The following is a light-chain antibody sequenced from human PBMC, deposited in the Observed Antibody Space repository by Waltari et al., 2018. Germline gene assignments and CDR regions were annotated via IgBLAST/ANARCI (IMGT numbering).Light chain of an antibody. J-gene: IGKJ2*01. CDR3: QQYGGSPTYT. CDR1: QSVSSNY. CDR2: GAS. Sequence: ESVLTQSPGTLSLSPGERATLSCRASQSVSSNYLAWYQQRPGQAPRLLFFGASSRATGVPDRCSGSVSGTDFTLTISRLEPEDFAVYFCQQYGGSPTYTFGQGTKLEIK. V-gene: IGKV3-20*01.